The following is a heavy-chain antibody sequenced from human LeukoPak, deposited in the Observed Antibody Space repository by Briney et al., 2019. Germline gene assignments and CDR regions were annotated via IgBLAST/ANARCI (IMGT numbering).Heavy chain of an antibody. D-gene: IGHD5-24*01. CDR3: TKDQEVATIGGYFDS. CDR2: ISGNGRDT. Sequence: GGSLRLSCEGSGFIYRSFAMNWVRQVPGKGLEWVSSISGNGRDTYYADSVKGRFTISRDSPKNTLYLQMNSLLTDDTAVYYCTKDQEVATIGGYFDSWGQGALVTVSS. V-gene: IGHV3-23*01. CDR1: GFIYRSFA. J-gene: IGHJ4*03.